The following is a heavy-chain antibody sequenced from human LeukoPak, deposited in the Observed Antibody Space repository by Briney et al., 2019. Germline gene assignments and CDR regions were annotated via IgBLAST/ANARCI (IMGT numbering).Heavy chain of an antibody. CDR3: ARAQFYDSSGYFYYYYYGMDV. V-gene: IGHV4-31*03. D-gene: IGHD3-22*01. J-gene: IGHJ6*02. Sequence: PSQTLSLTCTVSGGSISSGGYYWSWIRQHPGKGLEWIGYIYYSGSTYYNPSLKSRVTISVDTSKNQFSLKLSSVTAADTAVYYCARAQFYDSSGYFYYYYYGMDVWGQGTTVTVSS. CDR1: GGSISSGGYY. CDR2: IYYSGST.